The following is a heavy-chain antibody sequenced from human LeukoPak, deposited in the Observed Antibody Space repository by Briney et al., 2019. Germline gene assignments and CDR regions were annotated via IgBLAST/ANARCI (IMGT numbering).Heavy chain of an antibody. CDR2: IYSGGNT. CDR1: GFTVTSNS. Sequence: GRSLTLSCTVSGFTVTSNSMSWVRQAPGKGMEWVLFIYSGGNTHYSDSVKGRFTISRDNSKNTLYLQMNSLRAEDTAVYYCARSLSSRFSGPRRPYYFDYWGQGTLVTVSS. V-gene: IGHV3-53*01. CDR3: ARSLSSRFSGPRRPYYFDY. J-gene: IGHJ4*02. D-gene: IGHD3-16*02.